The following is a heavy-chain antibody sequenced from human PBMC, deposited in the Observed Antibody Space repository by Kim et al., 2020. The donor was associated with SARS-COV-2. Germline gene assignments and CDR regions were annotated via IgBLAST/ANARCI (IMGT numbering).Heavy chain of an antibody. Sequence: SDVRSTSYADSVKGRFTISRDNAKNTLYLQMNSLRAEDTAVYYCASPVGYWGQGTLVTVSS. V-gene: IGHV3-74*01. CDR2: SDVRST. J-gene: IGHJ4*02. CDR3: ASPVGY.